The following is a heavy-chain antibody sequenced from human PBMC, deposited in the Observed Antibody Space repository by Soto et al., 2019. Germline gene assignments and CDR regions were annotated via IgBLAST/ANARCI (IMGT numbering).Heavy chain of an antibody. CDR1: GFSSSTYA. CDR2: IWFDGVKE. V-gene: IGHV3-33*01. Sequence: LRLSCAVSGFSSSTYAMHWVRQAPGKGLEWLAIIWFDGVKEYYAESVRGRFTISIDNSKNTVFLQMDTVGAEDSALYYCTRATFDVWGQGTTVTVSS. CDR3: TRATFDV. J-gene: IGHJ6*02.